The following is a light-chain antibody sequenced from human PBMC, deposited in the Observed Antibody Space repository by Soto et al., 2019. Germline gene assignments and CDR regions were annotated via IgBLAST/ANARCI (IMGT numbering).Light chain of an antibody. Sequence: QSVLTQPASVSGSPGQSITISCAGTSSDVGSYNLVSWYQNHPGKAPKLMIYEGSKRPSGVSNRFSGSKSGSTASLTISGLQAADEADYFCFSYAGSSTYVFGTGTKVTVL. J-gene: IGLJ1*01. CDR3: FSYAGSSTYV. V-gene: IGLV2-23*01. CDR1: SSDVGSYNL. CDR2: EGS.